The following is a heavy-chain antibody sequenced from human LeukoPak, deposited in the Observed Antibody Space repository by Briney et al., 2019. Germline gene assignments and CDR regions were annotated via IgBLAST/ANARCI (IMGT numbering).Heavy chain of an antibody. CDR1: GFTFSSYA. D-gene: IGHD6-6*01. V-gene: IGHV3-23*01. Sequence: GGSLRLSCAASGFTFSSYAMSWVRQAPGKGLEWVSAISGSGGSPYYADSVKGRYSIVRDNSKTSMYLQMNSLRAEDTAVYYCSKVNGSSPYYYYYGMDVWGQGTTVTVSS. J-gene: IGHJ6*02. CDR3: SKVNGSSPYYYYYGMDV. CDR2: ISGSGGSP.